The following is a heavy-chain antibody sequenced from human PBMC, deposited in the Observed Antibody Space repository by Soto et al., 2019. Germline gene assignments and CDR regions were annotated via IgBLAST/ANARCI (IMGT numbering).Heavy chain of an antibody. CDR3: ARGGHEDFLDY. CDR1: GFTFSSYG. V-gene: IGHV3-33*01. D-gene: IGHD3-10*01. J-gene: IGHJ4*02. Sequence: QVQLVESGGGVVQPGRSLRLSCAASGFTFSSYGMHWVRQAPGKGLEWVAVIWYDGSNKYYADSVKGRFTISRDNSQTTRYLQMNSLRAEDTAVYCCARGGHEDFLDYWGQGTLVTVSS. CDR2: IWYDGSNK.